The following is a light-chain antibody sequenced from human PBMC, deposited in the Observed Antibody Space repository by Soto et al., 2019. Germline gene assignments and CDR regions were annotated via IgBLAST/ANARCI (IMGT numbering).Light chain of an antibody. CDR3: QQYNSYPWT. Sequence: DIQMTQSPSTLSASVGDRVTITCRASQSITSWLAWYQQKPGKAPKLLIYAASSLESGVPSRFSGSGSGTEFTLTISSLQPDDFATYYYQQYNSYPWTFGQGTKVEIK. V-gene: IGKV1-5*01. CDR2: AAS. J-gene: IGKJ1*01. CDR1: QSITSW.